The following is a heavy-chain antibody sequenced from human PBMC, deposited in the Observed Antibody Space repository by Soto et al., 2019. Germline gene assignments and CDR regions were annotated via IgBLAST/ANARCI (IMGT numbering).Heavy chain of an antibody. D-gene: IGHD3-16*02. CDR3: ARTEEGLITFWGVIVIVPWFDP. V-gene: IGHV1-8*01. Sequence: QVQLVQSGAEVKKPGASVKVSCKASGYTFTSYDINWVRQATGQGLEWMGWMNPNSGNTGYAQKFQGRVTMTRNTSISTAYMELSRLRSEDTAVYYCARTEEGLITFWGVIVIVPWFDPWGQGTLVTVSS. CDR2: MNPNSGNT. J-gene: IGHJ5*02. CDR1: GYTFTSYD.